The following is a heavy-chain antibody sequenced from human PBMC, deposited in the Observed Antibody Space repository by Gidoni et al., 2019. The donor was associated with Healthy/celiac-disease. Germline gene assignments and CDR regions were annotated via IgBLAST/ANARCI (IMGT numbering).Heavy chain of an antibody. CDR1: GCPFSSST. D-gene: IGHD3-22*01. CDR3: ARDLRSGGYDSSGDPYYMDV. CDR2: NIPILGIA. J-gene: IGHJ6*03. Sequence: QVQLVQSGAEVKKPGSSVKVSCKASGCPFSSSTLSWVRQAPGQGLEWMGRNIPILGIANYAQKFQGRVTITADKSTSTAYMELSSLRSEDTAVYYCARDLRSGGYDSSGDPYYMDVWGKGTTVTVSS. V-gene: IGHV1-69*08.